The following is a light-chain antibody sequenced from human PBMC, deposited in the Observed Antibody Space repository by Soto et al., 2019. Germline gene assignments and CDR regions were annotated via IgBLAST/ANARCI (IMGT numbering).Light chain of an antibody. CDR3: CSYAGSSTYV. CDR1: SSDVGSYNL. J-gene: IGLJ1*01. Sequence: QSVLTQPASVSGSPGQSITISCTGTSSDVGSYNLVSWYQQHAGKAPKLMIYEVSKRPSGVANRYSGSKSGNTASPTISGLQAEDEADYYCCSYAGSSTYVFGTGTKLTVL. CDR2: EVS. V-gene: IGLV2-23*02.